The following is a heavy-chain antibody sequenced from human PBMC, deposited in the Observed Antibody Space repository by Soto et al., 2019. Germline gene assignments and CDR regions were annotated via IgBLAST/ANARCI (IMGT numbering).Heavy chain of an antibody. J-gene: IGHJ4*02. D-gene: IGHD3-22*01. V-gene: IGHV3-30-3*01. Sequence: PGGAPRPPCGASGFTLSSYSFHPVRPAPGKGVGWGGVISYDGSNKYYADSVKGRFTISRDNSKNTLYLQMNSLRAEDTAVYYCASIITYYYDSSGYYHSDDRDFDYWGQGTLVTVSS. CDR1: GFTLSSYS. CDR3: ASIITYYYDSSGYYHSDDRDFDY. CDR2: ISYDGSNK.